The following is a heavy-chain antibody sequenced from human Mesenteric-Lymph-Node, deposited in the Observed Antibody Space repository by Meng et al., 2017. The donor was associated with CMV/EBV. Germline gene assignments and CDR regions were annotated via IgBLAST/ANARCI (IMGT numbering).Heavy chain of an antibody. J-gene: IGHJ4*02. CDR2: ISSSSSYI. CDR1: GFIFNNYA. D-gene: IGHD6-13*01. V-gene: IGHV3-21*01. CDR3: ARGRGPYSSSWYDY. Sequence: GESLKISCVASGFIFNNYAMSWVRQAPGKGLEWVSSISSSSSYIYYADSVKGRFTISRDNAKNSLYLQMNSLRAEDTAVYYCARGRGPYSSSWYDYWGQGTLVTVSS.